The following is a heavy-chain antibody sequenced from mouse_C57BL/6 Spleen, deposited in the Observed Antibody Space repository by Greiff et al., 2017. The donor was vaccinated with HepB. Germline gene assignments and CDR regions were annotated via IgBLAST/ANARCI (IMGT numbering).Heavy chain of an antibody. CDR3: ASYYYGSSPLDY. CDR2: INPNNGGT. J-gene: IGHJ2*01. D-gene: IGHD1-1*01. Sequence: VQLQQSGPELVKPGASVKMSCKASGYIFTDYNMHWVKQSHGKSLEWIGYINPNNGGTSYNQKFKGKATLTVNKSSSTAYMELRSLTSEDSAVYYCASYYYGSSPLDYWGQGTTLTVSS. CDR1: GYIFTDYN. V-gene: IGHV1-22*01.